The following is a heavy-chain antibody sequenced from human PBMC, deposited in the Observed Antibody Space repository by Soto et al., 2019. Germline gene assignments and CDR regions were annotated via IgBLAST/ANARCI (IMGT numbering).Heavy chain of an antibody. J-gene: IGHJ4*02. V-gene: IGHV4-31*03. CDR1: GGSISSGGYY. D-gene: IGHD3-22*01. Sequence: PSETLSLTCTVSGGSISSGGYYWSWIRQHPGKGLEWIGYIYYSGSTYYKPPLKSRVTISVDTSKNQFSLKLSSVTAADTALYYCARDGERDRSGYYGRYFDDWGQGTLVTVSS. CDR3: ARDGERDRSGYYGRYFDD. CDR2: IYYSGST.